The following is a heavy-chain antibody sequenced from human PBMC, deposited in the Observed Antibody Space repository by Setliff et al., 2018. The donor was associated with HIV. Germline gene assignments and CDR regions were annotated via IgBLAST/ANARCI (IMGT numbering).Heavy chain of an antibody. CDR1: GFTVSDNY. Sequence: PGGSLRLSCAISGFTVSDNYMTWVRQTPGEGLEWVSLIYTGGTTYYADSVKGRFTISRDNAQNSVYLQMDSLRAEDTAVYYCAKTSNTGYLFCSDYWGQGTLVTVS. J-gene: IGHJ4*02. D-gene: IGHD3-9*01. CDR2: IYTGGTT. V-gene: IGHV3-53*01. CDR3: AKTSNTGYLFCSDY.